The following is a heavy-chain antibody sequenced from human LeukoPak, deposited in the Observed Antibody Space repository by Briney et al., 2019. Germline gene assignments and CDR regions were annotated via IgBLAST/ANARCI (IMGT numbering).Heavy chain of an antibody. CDR3: AKDPQHPLDY. Sequence: GGSLRLSCAASGFTVSSNYMSWVRQAPGKGLEWVSTIGKSTETHYADSVKGRFTISRDNSKNTLYLQMNSLKVEDTAIYSCAKDPQHPLDYWGRGTPVTVSP. J-gene: IGHJ4*02. V-gene: IGHV3-53*01. D-gene: IGHD2-2*01. CDR2: IGKSTET. CDR1: GFTVSSNY.